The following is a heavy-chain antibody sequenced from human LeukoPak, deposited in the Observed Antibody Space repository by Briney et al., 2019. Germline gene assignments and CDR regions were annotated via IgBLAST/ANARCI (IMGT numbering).Heavy chain of an antibody. CDR1: GYTFTGYY. CDR3: ARQAYGSHFDAFDI. Sequence: ASVKVSCKASGYTFTGYYMHWVRQAPGQGLEWMGWINPNSGGTNYAQKFQGRVTMTRDTSITTAYLQWSSLKASDTAIYYCARQAYGSHFDAFDIWGQGTMVTVSS. CDR2: INPNSGGT. D-gene: IGHD3-22*01. J-gene: IGHJ3*02. V-gene: IGHV1-2*02.